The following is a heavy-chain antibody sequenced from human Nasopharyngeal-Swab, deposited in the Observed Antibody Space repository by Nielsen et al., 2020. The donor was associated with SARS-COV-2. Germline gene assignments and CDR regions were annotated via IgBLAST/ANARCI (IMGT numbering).Heavy chain of an antibody. CDR1: VFAFSNYW. Sequence: GESLKISCEVSVFAFSNYWMHWVRQAPGTGLVWVSRINQHATITTYADSVKGRFTISRDNVQNTLYLQMHSLKAEDTAFYYCIRDLAGAYGSWGQGTLVTVSS. CDR3: IRDLAGAYGS. CDR2: INQHATIT. V-gene: IGHV3-74*01. J-gene: IGHJ5*02. D-gene: IGHD4-17*01.